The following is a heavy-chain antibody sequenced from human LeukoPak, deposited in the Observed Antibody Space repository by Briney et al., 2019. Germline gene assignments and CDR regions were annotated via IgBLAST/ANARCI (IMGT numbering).Heavy chain of an antibody. J-gene: IGHJ6*02. CDR3: ARGPILVRGVILADSVGGMDV. D-gene: IGHD3-10*01. Sequence: ASVKVSCKASGYTFAGYDINWVRQATGQGLEWMGWMNPNSGNANSAQKFQGRITMTRDTSIDTAYMELSSLRSEDTAVYYCARGPILVRGVILADSVGGMDVWGQGTTVTVSS. CDR2: MNPNSGNA. V-gene: IGHV1-8*01. CDR1: GYTFAGYD.